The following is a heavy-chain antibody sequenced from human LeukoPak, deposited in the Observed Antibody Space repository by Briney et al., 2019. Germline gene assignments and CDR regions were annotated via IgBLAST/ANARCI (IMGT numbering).Heavy chain of an antibody. D-gene: IGHD2-15*01. CDR1: GDSISSGYY. CDR2: IYHAGRI. J-gene: IGHJ4*02. V-gene: IGHV4-38-2*01. CDR3: ARLRSFLGGVGDYFDY. Sequence: SETLSLTCAVSGDSISSGYYWGWIRQPPGKGLEWIGSIYHAGRIYYNPSLKSRVTISVDTSKNQFSLKLSSVTAADTAVYYCARLRSFLGGVGDYFDYWGQGTLVTVSS.